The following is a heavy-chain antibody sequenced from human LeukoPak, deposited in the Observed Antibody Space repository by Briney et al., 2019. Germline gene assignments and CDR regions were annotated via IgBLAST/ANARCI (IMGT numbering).Heavy chain of an antibody. Sequence: ASLKVSCKASGYIFTGYYMHWVRQAPGQGLEWMGWINPNSGGTNYAQKFQGRVTMTRDTSISTAYMELSRLRSDDTAVYYCARSVEMATTSHFDYWGQGTLVTVSS. D-gene: IGHD5-24*01. V-gene: IGHV1-2*02. CDR1: GYIFTGYY. CDR3: ARSVEMATTSHFDY. CDR2: INPNSGGT. J-gene: IGHJ4*02.